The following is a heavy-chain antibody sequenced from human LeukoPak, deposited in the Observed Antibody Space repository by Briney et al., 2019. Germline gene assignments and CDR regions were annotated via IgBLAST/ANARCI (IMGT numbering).Heavy chain of an antibody. CDR3: ARALPDTAMVY. V-gene: IGHV1-18*01. J-gene: IGHJ4*02. Sequence: ASVKVSCKASGYTFTTYGISWVRQAPGQGLEWMGWISTYNGNTNYAQELQGRVTMTTDTSTSTAYMELRSLRSDDTAVYYCARALPDTAMVYWGQGTLVTVSS. D-gene: IGHD5-18*01. CDR2: ISTYNGNT. CDR1: GYTFTTYG.